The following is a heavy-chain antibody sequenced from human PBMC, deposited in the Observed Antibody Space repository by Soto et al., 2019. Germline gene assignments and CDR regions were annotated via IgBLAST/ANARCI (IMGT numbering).Heavy chain of an antibody. CDR2: ISSSGSTI. CDR1: GFTFSDYY. D-gene: IGHD2-15*01. V-gene: IGHV3-11*01. Sequence: QVQLVESGGGLVKPGGSLRLSCAASGFTFSDYYMSWIRQAPGKGLEWVSYISSSGSTIYYADSVKGRFTISRDNAKNSLYLQINSLRAEDTAVYYCARGPTIVVVAATLRNWFDPWGQGTLVTVSS. J-gene: IGHJ5*02. CDR3: ARGPTIVVVAATLRNWFDP.